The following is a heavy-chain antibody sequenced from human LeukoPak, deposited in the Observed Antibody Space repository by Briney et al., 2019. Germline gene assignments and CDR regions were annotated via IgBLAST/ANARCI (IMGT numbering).Heavy chain of an antibody. CDR3: ARDTEYYYDSSGSETYFDY. Sequence: SQTLSLTCTVSGGSISSGGYYWSWIRQHPGKGLEWIGYIYYSGSTYCNPSLKSRVTISVDTSKNQFSLKLSSVTAADTAVYYCARDTEYYYDSSGSETYFDYWGQGTLVTVSS. CDR2: IYYSGST. J-gene: IGHJ4*02. V-gene: IGHV4-31*03. D-gene: IGHD3-22*01. CDR1: GGSISSGGYY.